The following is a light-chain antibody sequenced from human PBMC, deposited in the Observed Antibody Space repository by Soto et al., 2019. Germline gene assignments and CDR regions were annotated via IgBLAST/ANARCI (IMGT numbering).Light chain of an antibody. CDR3: AAWDDSLNGPV. CDR1: SSNIGSNT. J-gene: IGLJ2*01. CDR2: SNN. V-gene: IGLV1-44*01. Sequence: QSVLTQPPSASGTPGQRVTISCSGSSSNIGSNTVNWYQQLPGTAPKLLIYSNNRRPSGVPDRFSGSKSGTSASLAISGRQSEDEADYYCAAWDDSLNGPVFGGGTKVTVL.